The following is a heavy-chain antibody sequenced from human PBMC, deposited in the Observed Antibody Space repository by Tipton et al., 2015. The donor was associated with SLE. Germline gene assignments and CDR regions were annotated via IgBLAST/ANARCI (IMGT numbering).Heavy chain of an antibody. V-gene: IGHV4-59*11. J-gene: IGHJ6*02. CDR2: IYYSGST. CDR1: GGSISSHY. D-gene: IGHD6-19*01. CDR3: ARGGIAVAEGYYYYGMDV. Sequence: TLSLTCTVSGGSISSHYWSWIRQPPGKGLEWIGYIYYSGSTNNNPSLKSRVTISVDTSKNQFSLKLSSVTAAATAVYYCARGGIAVAEGYYYYGMDVWGQGTTVTVSS.